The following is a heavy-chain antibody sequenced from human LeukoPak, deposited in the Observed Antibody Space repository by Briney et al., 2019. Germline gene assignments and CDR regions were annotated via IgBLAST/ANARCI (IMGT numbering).Heavy chain of an antibody. D-gene: IGHD2-21*01. J-gene: IGHJ5*02. CDR3: ARADGLHGGPYLIGP. CDR2: INTNSGGT. V-gene: IGHV1-2*02. Sequence: ASVKISCNTSGDSFTAYYMIWGRQAPGQGVEWRGWINTNSGGTRSAQKFQGRVTMTRDTSITTVYMEVSWLTSDDAAIYYCARADGLHGGPYLIGPWGQGALVTVSS. CDR1: GDSFTAYY.